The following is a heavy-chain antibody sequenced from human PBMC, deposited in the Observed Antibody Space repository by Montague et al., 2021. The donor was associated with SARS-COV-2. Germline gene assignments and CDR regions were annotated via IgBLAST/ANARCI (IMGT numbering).Heavy chain of an antibody. D-gene: IGHD6-19*01. Sequence: PALVKPTQTLTLTCTFSGFSLSTSGVGVGWIRQPPGKALEWLALIYWDDDKRYSPSLKSRLTITKDTSKNQVVLTMTNMDPVDTATYYCAHLRGSGWYGDWFDPWGQGTLATVSS. J-gene: IGHJ5*02. V-gene: IGHV2-5*02. CDR2: IYWDDDK. CDR1: GFSLSTSGVG. CDR3: AHLRGSGWYGDWFDP.